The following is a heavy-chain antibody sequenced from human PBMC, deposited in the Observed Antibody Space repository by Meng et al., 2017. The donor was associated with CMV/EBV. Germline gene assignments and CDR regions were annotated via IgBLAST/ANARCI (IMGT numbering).Heavy chain of an antibody. CDR1: DSSFPSYW. Sequence: GSDSSFPSYWLAWVRRMPGKGLEWMGIIYPGDSDTTYSPSFQGQVTISADKSISTAYLQWSSLKASDTAMYYCARPGGYCGSISCSQFDSWGQGTLVTV. D-gene: IGHD2-2*01. J-gene: IGHJ4*02. CDR2: IYPGDSDT. CDR3: ARPGGYCGSISCSQFDS. V-gene: IGHV5-51*01.